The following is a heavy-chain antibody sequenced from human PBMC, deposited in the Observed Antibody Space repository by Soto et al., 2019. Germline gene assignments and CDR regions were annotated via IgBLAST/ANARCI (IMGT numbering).Heavy chain of an antibody. CDR1: GFSLSTSGMC. CDR2: IDWDDDK. D-gene: IGHD6-19*01. J-gene: IGHJ4*02. CDR3: ARRRISSGWYYFDY. V-gene: IGHV2-70*01. Sequence: ESGPTLVNPTQTLTLTCTFSGFSLSTSGMCVSWIRQPPGKALEWLALIDWDDDKYYSTSLKTRLTISKDTSKNQVVLTMTNMDPVDTATYYCARRRISSGWYYFDYWGQGTLVTVSS.